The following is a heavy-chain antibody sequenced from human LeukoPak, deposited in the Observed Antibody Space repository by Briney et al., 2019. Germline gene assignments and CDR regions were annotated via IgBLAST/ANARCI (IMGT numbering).Heavy chain of an antibody. Sequence: SETLSLTCAVSGGSISSSNWWSWIRQPPGMGLEYIGSIYYSGSTYYNPSLKSRVTISVDTSKNQFSLKLSSVTAADTAVYYCARVSEVGARGDYWGQGTLVTVSS. V-gene: IGHV4-39*01. CDR1: GGSISSSNW. D-gene: IGHD1-26*01. CDR3: ARVSEVGARGDY. CDR2: IYYSGST. J-gene: IGHJ4*02.